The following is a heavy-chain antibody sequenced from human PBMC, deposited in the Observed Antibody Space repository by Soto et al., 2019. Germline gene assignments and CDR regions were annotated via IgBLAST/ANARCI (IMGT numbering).Heavy chain of an antibody. V-gene: IGHV3-33*01. D-gene: IGHD3-22*01. CDR2: IWYDGSNK. J-gene: IGHJ5*02. CDR3: ARDTGWDYYDSSRYPLGLNWFDP. CDR1: GFTFSSYG. Sequence: PVGSLRLSCAVSGFTFSSYGMHWVRQAPGKGLEWVAVIWYDGSNKYYADSVKGRFTISRDNSKNTLYLQMNSLRAEDTAVYYCARDTGWDYYDSSRYPLGLNWFDPWGQGTLVTVSS.